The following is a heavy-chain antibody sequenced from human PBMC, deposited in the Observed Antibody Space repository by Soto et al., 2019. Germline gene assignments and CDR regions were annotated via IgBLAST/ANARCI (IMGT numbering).Heavy chain of an antibody. CDR3: AREGENYYYGMDV. CDR2: ISYDGSNK. Sequence: PGGSLRLSCAASGFTFSTYAMHWVRQAPGKGLEWVAVISYDGSNKYYADSVKGRFTISRDNSKNTLYLQMNSLRAEDTAVYYCAREGENYYYGMDVWGQGTTVTVSS. J-gene: IGHJ6*02. V-gene: IGHV3-30-3*01. CDR1: GFTFSTYA. D-gene: IGHD3-10*01.